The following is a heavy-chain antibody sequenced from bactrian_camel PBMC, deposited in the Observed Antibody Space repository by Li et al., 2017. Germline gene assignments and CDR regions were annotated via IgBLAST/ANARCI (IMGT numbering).Heavy chain of an antibody. V-gene: IGHV3S40*01. CDR2: INSGGGYT. CDR1: GFTASSYY. Sequence: VQLVESGGGLVQPGGSLRLSCAASGFTASSYYMSWVRQAPGKGLEWVSGINSGGGYTLYADSVKGRFTISRDNAKNTLYLQMNSLKPEDTAMYYCAAEPGAYPCRRALYGPYSGQGTQVTVS. J-gene: IGHJ4*01. D-gene: IGHD3*01.